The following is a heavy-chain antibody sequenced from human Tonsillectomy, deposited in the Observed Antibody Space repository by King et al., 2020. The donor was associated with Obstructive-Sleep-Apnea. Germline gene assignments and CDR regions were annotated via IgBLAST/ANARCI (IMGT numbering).Heavy chain of an antibody. Sequence: VQLVESGAEVKKPGASVKGSCKASGYTFTNYGINWVRQAPGQGLEWMGWISAYTNNTNYPQKLQGRDTMTTDTSTSTVYMKLRSLRSDDTAVYYCARVYCSSTSCYAGDLDYWGQGTLVTVSS. J-gene: IGHJ4*02. CDR2: ISAYTNNT. V-gene: IGHV1-18*01. CDR1: GYTFTNYG. CDR3: ARVYCSSTSCYAGDLDY. D-gene: IGHD2-2*01.